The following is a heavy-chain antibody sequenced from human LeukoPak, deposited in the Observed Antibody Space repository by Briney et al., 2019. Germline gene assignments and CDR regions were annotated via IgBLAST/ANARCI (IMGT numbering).Heavy chain of an antibody. Sequence: GGSLRLSCAASGFTFSSYSMNWVRQAPGKGLEWVSYISSSSSTIYYADSVKGRFTISRDNAKNSLYLQMNSLRAEDMALYYCAKSTSIYDSSGYYDYWGQGTLVTVSS. CDR3: AKSTSIYDSSGYYDY. V-gene: IGHV3-48*04. CDR2: ISSSSSTI. J-gene: IGHJ4*02. D-gene: IGHD3-22*01. CDR1: GFTFSSYS.